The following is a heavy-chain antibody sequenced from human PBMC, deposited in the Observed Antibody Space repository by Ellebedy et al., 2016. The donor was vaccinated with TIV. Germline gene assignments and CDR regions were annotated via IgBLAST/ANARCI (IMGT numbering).Heavy chain of an antibody. Sequence: GESLKISCAASGFTVSSNYMNWVRQAPGKGLEWVSSISSSSSYIYYADSVKGRFTISRDNAKNSLYLQMNSLRAEDTAVYYCARDYGVARGVDYWGQGTLVTVSS. CDR2: ISSSSSYI. CDR1: GFTVSSNY. V-gene: IGHV3-21*01. CDR3: ARDYGVARGVDY. D-gene: IGHD4-17*01. J-gene: IGHJ4*02.